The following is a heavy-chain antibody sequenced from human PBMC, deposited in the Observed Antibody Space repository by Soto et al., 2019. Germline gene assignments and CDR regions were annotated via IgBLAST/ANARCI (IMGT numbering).Heavy chain of an antibody. CDR1: GGSISSGGYY. D-gene: IGHD5-12*01. V-gene: IGHV4-31*03. Sequence: QVQLQESGPGLVKPSQTLSLTCTVSGGSISSGGYYWSWIRQHPGKGLEWIGYIYYSGSTYYNPSLKSRVTISVDTSKNQYSLKLSSVTAADTAVYYCAREEGGGYDHRWFDPWGQGTLVTVSS. J-gene: IGHJ5*02. CDR3: AREEGGGYDHRWFDP. CDR2: IYYSGST.